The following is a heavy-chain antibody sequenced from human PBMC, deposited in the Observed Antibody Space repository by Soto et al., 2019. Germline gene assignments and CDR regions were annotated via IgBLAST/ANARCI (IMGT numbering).Heavy chain of an antibody. V-gene: IGHV3-23*01. CDR3: AKGRDIVATVGVWFDP. D-gene: IGHD5-12*01. Sequence: EVQLLESGGGLVQPGGSLRLSCAASGFTFSSSAMSWVRQAPGKGLEWVSAISGSGGSTYYADSVKGRFTISRDNSKNTLYLQMNSLRAEDTAVYYCAKGRDIVATVGVWFDPWGQGTLVTVSS. CDR1: GFTFSSSA. CDR2: ISGSGGST. J-gene: IGHJ5*02.